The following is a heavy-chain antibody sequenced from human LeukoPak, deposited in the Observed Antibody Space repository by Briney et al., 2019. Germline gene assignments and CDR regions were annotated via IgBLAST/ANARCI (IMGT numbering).Heavy chain of an antibody. D-gene: IGHD6-13*01. CDR2: IYYSGGA. CDR3: AREKIAAAGNWFDP. V-gene: IGHV4-39*07. CDR1: GGSISSSSHY. J-gene: IGHJ5*02. Sequence: SETLSLTCTVSGGSISSSSHYWGWIRQPPGEGLEWIGSIYYSGGAYYNPSLKSRVTISVDTSKNQFSLKLSSVTAADTAVYYCAREKIAAAGNWFDPWGQGTLVTVSS.